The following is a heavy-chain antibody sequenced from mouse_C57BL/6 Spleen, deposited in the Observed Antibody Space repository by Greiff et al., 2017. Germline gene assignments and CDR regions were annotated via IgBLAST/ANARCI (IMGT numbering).Heavy chain of an antibody. CDR2: IYPGGGYP. CDR3: DRWGLRYGSSYYAMDY. V-gene: IGHV1-63*01. Sequence: QVPLQQSGAELVRPGPSVKMSCKASGYTFTNYWIGWAKQRHGPGLEWIGDIYPGGGYPNYNEKFKGKDTLIADKSSSTAYMQFSSLTSEDSAVYDCDRWGLRYGSSYYAMDYWGQGTSVTVSS. D-gene: IGHD1-1*01. J-gene: IGHJ4*01. CDR1: GYTFTNYW.